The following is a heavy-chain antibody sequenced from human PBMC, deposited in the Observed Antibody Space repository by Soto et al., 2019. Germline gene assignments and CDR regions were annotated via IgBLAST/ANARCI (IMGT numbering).Heavy chain of an antibody. CDR3: ARNPPPTGIRFLGWFPLGYYYGIDV. CDR1: GYTFTSYG. J-gene: IGHJ6*02. Sequence: QVQLVQSGAEVKKPGASVKVSCKASGYTFTSYGISWVRQAPGQGLEWMGWISAYNGNTNYAQKLQGRVTMTTDTSTGTGYMELRRPRADDNAVYCCARNPPPTGIRFLGWFPLGYYYGIDVLGQGTTVTVSS. V-gene: IGHV1-18*01. D-gene: IGHD3-3*01. CDR2: ISAYNGNT.